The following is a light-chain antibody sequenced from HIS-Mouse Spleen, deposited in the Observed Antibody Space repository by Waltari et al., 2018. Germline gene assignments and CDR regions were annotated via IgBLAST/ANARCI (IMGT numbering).Light chain of an antibody. V-gene: IGLV1-47*01. J-gene: IGLJ1*01. CDR1: SSNIGSNY. Sequence: QSVLTQPPSASGTPGQRVTISCSGSSSNIGSNYVYWYQQLPGTAPKLLIYRKNHRPSGVPDRSSGSKSGTSASLAISGLRSEDEADYYCAAWDDSLSGYVFGTGTKVTVL. CDR3: AAWDDSLSGYV. CDR2: RKN.